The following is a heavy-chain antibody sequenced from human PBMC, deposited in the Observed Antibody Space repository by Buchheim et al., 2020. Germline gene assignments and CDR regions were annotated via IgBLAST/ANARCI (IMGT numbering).Heavy chain of an antibody. V-gene: IGHV1-46*01. CDR1: GYTFTSYY. J-gene: IGHJ5*02. Sequence: QVQLVQSGAEVKKPGASVKVSCKASGYTFTSYYMHWVRQAPGQGLEWMGIINPSGGSTSYAQKFQGRVTMTRDTSTSTVYMELSSLRSEDTAVYYCARDQELWQQLPPKGGWFDPWGQGTL. CDR2: INPSGGST. CDR3: ARDQELWQQLPPKGGWFDP. D-gene: IGHD6-13*01.